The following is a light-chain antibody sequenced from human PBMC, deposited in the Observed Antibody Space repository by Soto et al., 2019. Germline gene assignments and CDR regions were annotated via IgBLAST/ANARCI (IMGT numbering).Light chain of an antibody. V-gene: IGKV1-6*01. CDR1: QGIRND. CDR3: LQDYNYPFT. CDR2: AAS. J-gene: IGKJ3*01. Sequence: AIQMTQSPSSLSASVGDRVTITCRASQGIRNDLAWYQQKPGKAPKLLIYAASSLQSGVPSRFSGSGSGTDFTLTISSRQPEDFATYYCLQDYNYPFTFGPGTKVDIK.